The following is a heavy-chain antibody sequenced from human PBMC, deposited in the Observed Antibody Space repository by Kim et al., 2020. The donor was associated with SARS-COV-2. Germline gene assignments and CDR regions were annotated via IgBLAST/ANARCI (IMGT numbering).Heavy chain of an antibody. J-gene: IGHJ4*02. D-gene: IGHD1-26*01. Sequence: GGSLRLSCAGSGFTFRSYSMSWVRQAPGKGLEWVANIKEDGSETHYVDSVKGRFTISRDNAKSSLYLQMNSLRAEDTAFYYCAKSASWEFDYWGQGTLVTVSS. CDR1: GFTFRSYS. CDR3: AKSASWEFDY. V-gene: IGHV3-7*01. CDR2: IKEDGSET.